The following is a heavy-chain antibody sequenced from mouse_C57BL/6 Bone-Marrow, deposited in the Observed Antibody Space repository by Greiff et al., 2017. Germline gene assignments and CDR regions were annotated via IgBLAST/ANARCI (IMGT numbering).Heavy chain of an antibody. CDR1: GYTFTSYG. Sequence: QVQLKQSGAELARPGASVKLSCKASGYTFTSYGISWVKQRTGQGLEWIGEIYPRSGNTYYNEKFKGKATLTADKSSSTAYMELRSLTSEDSAVYFCARGGYSNYVGYWGQGTTLTVSS. J-gene: IGHJ2*01. D-gene: IGHD2-5*01. CDR2: IYPRSGNT. V-gene: IGHV1-81*01. CDR3: ARGGYSNYVGY.